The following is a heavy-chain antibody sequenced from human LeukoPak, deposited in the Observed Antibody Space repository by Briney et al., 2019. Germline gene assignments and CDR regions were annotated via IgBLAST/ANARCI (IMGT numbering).Heavy chain of an antibody. V-gene: IGHV1-2*04. CDR1: GFTFSGAA. CDR2: INPSSGGT. D-gene: IGHD5-12*01. CDR3: ARTNLGYSGYDPFDY. J-gene: IGHJ4*02. Sequence: GGSLRLSCAASGFTFSGAAIHWVRQAPGQGLEWMGWINPSSGGTKYAQKFQDWVTMTRDTSISTAYMDLSRLKSDDTAVYYCARTNLGYSGYDPFDYWGQGTLVTVSS.